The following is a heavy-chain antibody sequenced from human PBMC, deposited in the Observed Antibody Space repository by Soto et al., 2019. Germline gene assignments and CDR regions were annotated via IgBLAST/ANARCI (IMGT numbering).Heavy chain of an antibody. CDR1: GGSISSGDYY. Sequence: PSETLSLTCTVSGGSISSGDYYWSWIRQPPGKGLEWIGYIYYSGSTYYNPSLRSRVTISVDTSKNQFSLRLSSVTAADTAIYYCAREGYCSGDSCYVVPDYWGLGTLVTVSS. D-gene: IGHD2-15*01. CDR2: IYYSGST. V-gene: IGHV4-30-4*01. J-gene: IGHJ4*02. CDR3: AREGYCSGDSCYVVPDY.